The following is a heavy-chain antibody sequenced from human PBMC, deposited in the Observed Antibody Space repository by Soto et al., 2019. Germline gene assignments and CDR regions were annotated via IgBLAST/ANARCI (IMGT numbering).Heavy chain of an antibody. CDR3: ARTPKMTMFGVVNFYYYGRDV. V-gene: IGHV1-69*06. Sequence: SVKVSCKASGGTFSSYAISWVRQAPGQGLEWMGGIIPIFGTANYAQKFQGRVKITADKSTSTAYMELSSLRSEDTDVYYCARTPKMTMFGVVNFYYYGRDVLGKGNTVT. CDR2: IIPIFGTA. CDR1: GGTFSSYA. J-gene: IGHJ6*04. D-gene: IGHD3-3*01.